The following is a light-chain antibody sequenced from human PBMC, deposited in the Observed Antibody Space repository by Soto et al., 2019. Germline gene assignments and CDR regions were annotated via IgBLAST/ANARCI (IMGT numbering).Light chain of an antibody. V-gene: IGKV1-12*01. J-gene: IGKJ1*01. Sequence: DIQMTQSPSSVSASLGDRVTITCRASHGISSWLACYQQKPVKAPTLLIHGASSLQSGVTPRYSGSGYGTDFTLTISSLQPEDFATYYCQQLNSYPPWTFGQGTKVDIK. CDR3: QQLNSYPPWT. CDR2: GAS. CDR1: HGISSW.